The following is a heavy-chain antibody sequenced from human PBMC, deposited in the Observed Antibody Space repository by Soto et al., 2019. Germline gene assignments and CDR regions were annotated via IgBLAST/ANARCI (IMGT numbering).Heavy chain of an antibody. D-gene: IGHD3-22*01. CDR1: GGSISSYY. J-gene: IGHJ5*02. CDR2: IYYSGST. V-gene: IGHV4-59*01. Sequence: SETLSLTCTVSGGSISSYYWSWIRQPPGKGLEWIGYIYYSGSTNYNPSLKSRVTISVDTSKNQFSLKLSSVTAADTAVYYCARVNYYDSSGYYYWGPWGQGTLVTVSS. CDR3: ARVNYYDSSGYYYWGP.